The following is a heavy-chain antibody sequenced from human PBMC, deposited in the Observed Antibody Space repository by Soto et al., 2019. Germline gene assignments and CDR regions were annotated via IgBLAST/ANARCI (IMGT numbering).Heavy chain of an antibody. CDR1: GFTFTDYW. J-gene: IGHJ5*02. V-gene: IGHV3-21*01. D-gene: IGHD6-13*01. Sequence: PGWSLRLSCAASGFTFTDYWMSWVRQAPGKGLEWVSSISSSSSYIYYADSVKGRFTISRDNAKNSLYLQMNSLRAEDTAVYYCASFSSWTPGPPWGQGTLVTVSS. CDR3: ASFSSWTPGPP. CDR2: ISSSSSYI.